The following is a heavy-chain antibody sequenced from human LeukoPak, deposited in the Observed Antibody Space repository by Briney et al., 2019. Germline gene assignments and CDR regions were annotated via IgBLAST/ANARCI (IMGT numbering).Heavy chain of an antibody. CDR1: GFTFSSYA. CDR2: ISGSGGST. D-gene: IGHD5-18*01. CDR3: AKAPELWGYYFDY. V-gene: IGHV3-23*01. Sequence: GGSLRLSCAASGFTFSSYAMSWVRQAPGKGLEWVSAISGSGGSTYYADSVKGRFTISRDNSKNTLYLQMNSLRAEDTAVYYSAKAPELWGYYFDYWGQGTLVTVSS. J-gene: IGHJ4*02.